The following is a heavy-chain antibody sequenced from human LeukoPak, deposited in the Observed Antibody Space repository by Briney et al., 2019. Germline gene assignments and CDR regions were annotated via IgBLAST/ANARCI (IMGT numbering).Heavy chain of an antibody. CDR1: GFTFSSYV. CDR3: AKDPDYDSSGYQPE. D-gene: IGHD3-22*01. J-gene: IGHJ4*02. V-gene: IGHV3-23*01. CDR2: ISGSGGST. Sequence: GGSLRLSCAASGFTFSSYVMNWVRQAPGKGLEWVSAISGSGGSTYYADSVKGRFTISRDNSKNTLYLQMNSLRAEDTAVYYCAKDPDYDSSGYQPEWGQGTLVTVSS.